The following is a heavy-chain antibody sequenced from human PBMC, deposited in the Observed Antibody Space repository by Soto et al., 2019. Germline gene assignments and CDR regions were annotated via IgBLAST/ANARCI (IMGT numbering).Heavy chain of an antibody. V-gene: IGHV5-51*01. Sequence: GESLKISCKGSGYSFTIYWIGWVRQMPGKGLEWMGIIYPGDSDTRYSPSFQGQVTISADKSISTAYLQWSSLKASDTAMYYCARHXRGPSFPQPYHYYGMDVWGQGTTVTVSS. J-gene: IGHJ6*02. CDR3: ARHXRGPSFPQPYHYYGMDV. CDR1: GYSFTIYW. CDR2: IYPGDSDT.